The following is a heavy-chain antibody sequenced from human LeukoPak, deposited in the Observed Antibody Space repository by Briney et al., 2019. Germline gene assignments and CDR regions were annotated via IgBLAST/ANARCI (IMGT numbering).Heavy chain of an antibody. D-gene: IGHD5-18*01. Sequence: SETLSLTCTVSGGSVSFYYWSWIRQPPGKGLEWIGYIYYSGSTNYNPSLKSRVTISVDTSKNQFSLKVSSVTAADTAVYYCARALGYSYGNFDYWGQGTLVTVSS. CDR3: ARALGYSYGNFDY. J-gene: IGHJ4*02. CDR2: IYYSGST. CDR1: GGSVSFYY. V-gene: IGHV4-59*02.